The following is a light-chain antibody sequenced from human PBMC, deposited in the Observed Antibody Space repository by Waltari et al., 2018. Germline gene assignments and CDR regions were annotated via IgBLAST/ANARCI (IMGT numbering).Light chain of an antibody. CDR3: CSYAGNDIVF. Sequence: QSALTQPAHVSGSLGQSITISRSGTSSVIGSDNMVYWYHQHPGKAPKLMIYEGNTRPSGVSNRFSDSKSGNTASLTISGLQAEDEGDYYCCSYAGNDIVFFGGGTNLAVL. CDR2: EGN. J-gene: IGLJ2*01. CDR1: SSVIGSDNM. V-gene: IGLV2-23*01.